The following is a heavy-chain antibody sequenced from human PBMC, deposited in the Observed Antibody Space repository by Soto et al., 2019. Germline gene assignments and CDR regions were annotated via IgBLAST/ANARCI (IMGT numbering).Heavy chain of an antibody. CDR3: ARATYYDFWSGYSNWFDP. CDR2: IYYSGST. CDR1: GGSVSSGSYY. V-gene: IGHV4-61*01. D-gene: IGHD3-3*01. Sequence: QVQLQASGPGLVKPSETLSLTCTVSGGSVSSGSYYWSWIRQPPGKGLEWIGYIYYSGSTNYNPSLMSRVTISVDTSKNQFSMERSSGTAADTAVYYWARATYYDFWSGYSNWFDPWGQGTMVTVSS. J-gene: IGHJ5*02.